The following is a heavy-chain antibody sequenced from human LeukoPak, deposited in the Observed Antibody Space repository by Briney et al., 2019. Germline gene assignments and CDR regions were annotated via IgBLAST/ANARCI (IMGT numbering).Heavy chain of an antibody. CDR1: GPTFRTYA. V-gene: IGHV3-23*01. CDR3: ARESGSVTSEVDFDY. CDR2: ISDSGGYT. J-gene: IGHJ4*02. Sequence: PGGSLRLSCAASGPTFRTYAMSWVRQAPGKGLEWVSSISDSGGYTFYADSVRGRFTISRDNSKNTVYLQMNSLRAEDTAVYYCARESGSVTSEVDFDYWGQGTLVTVSS. D-gene: IGHD4-17*01.